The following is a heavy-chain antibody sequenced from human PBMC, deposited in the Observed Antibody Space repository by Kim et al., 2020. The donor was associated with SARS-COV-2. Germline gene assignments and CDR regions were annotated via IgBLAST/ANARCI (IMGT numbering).Heavy chain of an antibody. J-gene: IGHJ4*02. Sequence: YYAASVKGRFTISRDNSKNTLFLQMNNLRAEDTAVYYCAKGAGAPFFFDYWGQGTLVTVSS. CDR3: AKGAGAPFFFDY. D-gene: IGHD6-19*01. V-gene: IGHV3-23*01.